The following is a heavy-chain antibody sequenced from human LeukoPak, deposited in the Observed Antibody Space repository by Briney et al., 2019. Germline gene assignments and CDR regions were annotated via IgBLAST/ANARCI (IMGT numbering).Heavy chain of an antibody. CDR3: ARDFGYCSSTSCYLNWFDP. Sequence: ASVKVSCKASGYTCTSYAMHWVRQAPGQRLEWMGWINAGNGNTKYSQKFQGRVTITRDTSASTAYMELSSLRSEDTAVYYCARDFGYCSSTSCYLNWFDPWGQGTLVTVSS. J-gene: IGHJ5*02. CDR2: INAGNGNT. V-gene: IGHV1-3*01. D-gene: IGHD2-2*03. CDR1: GYTCTSYA.